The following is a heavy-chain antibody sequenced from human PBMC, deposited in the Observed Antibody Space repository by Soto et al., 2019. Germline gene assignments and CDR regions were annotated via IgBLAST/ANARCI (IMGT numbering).Heavy chain of an antibody. Sequence: EVQLLESGGGLVQPGGSLRLSCAASGFTFSSYAMSWVRQAPGKGLEWVSAISGSGGSTYYADSVKGRFTISRDNSKNTLYLQMNSLRAEDTAVYYGAKGQWFGSSTHDYWGQGALVTVSS. CDR2: ISGSGGST. J-gene: IGHJ4*02. V-gene: IGHV3-23*01. CDR3: AKGQWFGSSTHDY. D-gene: IGHD3-10*01. CDR1: GFTFSSYA.